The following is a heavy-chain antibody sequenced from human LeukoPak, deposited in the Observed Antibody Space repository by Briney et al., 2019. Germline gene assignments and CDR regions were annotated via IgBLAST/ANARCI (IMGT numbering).Heavy chain of an antibody. Sequence: PSETLSLTCTVSGVSISSYFWSWVRQPAGKGLEWIGRIYSSGSTKYNPSLQSRVTMSLDTSKTQLSLNLGSVTAADTAVYYCARAGSSGGLCDYWGQGILATVSS. CDR3: ARAGSSGGLCDY. D-gene: IGHD6-19*01. J-gene: IGHJ4*02. CDR1: GVSISSYF. CDR2: IYSSGST. V-gene: IGHV4-4*07.